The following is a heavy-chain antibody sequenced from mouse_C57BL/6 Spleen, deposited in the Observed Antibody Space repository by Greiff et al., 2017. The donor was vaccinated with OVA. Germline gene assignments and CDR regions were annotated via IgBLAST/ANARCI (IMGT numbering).Heavy chain of an antibody. D-gene: IGHD2-5*01. Sequence: EVKLVESGGGLVQPGGSLKLSCAASGIDFSRYWMSWVRRAPGKGLEWIGEINPDSSTINYAPSLKDKFIISRDNAKNTLYLQMSKVRSEDTALYYCARRPYYSNFYWYFDVWGTGTTVTVSS. J-gene: IGHJ1*03. V-gene: IGHV4-1*01. CDR2: INPDSSTI. CDR1: GIDFSRYW. CDR3: ARRPYYSNFYWYFDV.